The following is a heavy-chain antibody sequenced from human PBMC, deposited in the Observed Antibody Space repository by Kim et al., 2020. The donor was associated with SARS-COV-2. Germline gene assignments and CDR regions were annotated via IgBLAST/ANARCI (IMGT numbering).Heavy chain of an antibody. CDR2: ISSSSSYK. CDR3: ARDQGDWSMTLWLEAFDV. CDR1: GFTFSSYT. J-gene: IGHJ3*01. V-gene: IGHV3-21*01. D-gene: IGHD3-10*01. Sequence: GGSLRLSCAASGFTFSSYTMNWVRQAPGKGLEWVSSISSSSSYKYFADSVKGRFTISRNNAKNSLYLQMNSLRADDTAVYYCARDQGDWSMTLWLEAFDVWGQGTMVTVSS.